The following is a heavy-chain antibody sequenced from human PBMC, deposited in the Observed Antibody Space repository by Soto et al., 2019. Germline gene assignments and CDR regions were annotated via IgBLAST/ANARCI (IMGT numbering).Heavy chain of an antibody. Sequence: QITLNESGPTQVKPRQTLTLTCTFSGFSLTTSGVGVGWIRQSPGKAPAWLALIYWDDDKRYSPSLNSRLTTTKDTSKNQVVLTMADLDPADTATYYCAHRVLRTVFGLVTTTAIYFDFWGQGTPVAVSS. CDR1: GFSLTTSGVG. D-gene: IGHD3-3*01. V-gene: IGHV2-5*02. J-gene: IGHJ4*02. CDR3: AHRVLRTVFGLVTTTAIYFDF. CDR2: IYWDDDK.